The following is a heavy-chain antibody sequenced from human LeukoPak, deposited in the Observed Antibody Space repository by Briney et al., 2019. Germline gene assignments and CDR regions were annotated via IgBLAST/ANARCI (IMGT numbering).Heavy chain of an antibody. CDR2: IYYSGFT. J-gene: IGHJ4*02. Sequence: SETLSLTCSVSGGSISSSSYYWGWIRQPPGKGLEWIGSIYYSGFTYYNPSHKSRVTISVDTSKNQFSLKLSSLTAADTAVYYCARRRETTLSHFDFWGQGTLVTVSS. CDR3: ARRRETTLSHFDF. CDR1: GGSISSSSYY. V-gene: IGHV4-39*01. D-gene: IGHD4-17*01.